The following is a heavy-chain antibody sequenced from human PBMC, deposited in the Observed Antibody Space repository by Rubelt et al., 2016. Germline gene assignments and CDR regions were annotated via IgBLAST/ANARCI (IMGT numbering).Heavy chain of an antibody. CDR1: GYSISSGYY. D-gene: IGHD2-21*01. CDR2: IYHSGST. V-gene: IGHV4-38-2*02. J-gene: IGHJ5*02. CDR3: ARANPIVVVIAANWFDP. Sequence: QVQLQESGPGLVKPSETLSLTCTVSGYSISSGYYWGWIRQPPGKGLEWIGSIYHSGSTYYNPSLKSRVTISVATAKNQFSLKLSSVTAADTAVYYCARANPIVVVIAANWFDPWGQGTLVTVSS.